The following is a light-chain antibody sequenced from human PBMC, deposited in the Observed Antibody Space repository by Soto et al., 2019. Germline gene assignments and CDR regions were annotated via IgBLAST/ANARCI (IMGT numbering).Light chain of an antibody. CDR2: DVS. V-gene: IGLV2-14*01. CDR3: SSYTSSSLYV. CDR1: SSDVGGYNY. J-gene: IGLJ1*01. Sequence: QSALTQPASVSGSPGQSITISCTGYSSDVGGYNYVSWYQQHPGKAPKLMIYDVSNRPSGVSNRFSGSKSGNTASLTISGLQAEDVADYYCSSYTSSSLYVFGTGTKLTVL.